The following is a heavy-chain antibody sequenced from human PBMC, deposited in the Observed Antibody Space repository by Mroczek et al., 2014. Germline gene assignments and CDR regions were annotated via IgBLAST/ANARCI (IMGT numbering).Heavy chain of an antibody. CDR1: GFTFSSYA. CDR2: ISYDGSNK. Sequence: QVQLVQSGGGVVQPGRSLRLSCAASGFTFSSYAMHWVRQAPGKGLEWVAVISYDGSNKYYADSVKGRFTISRDNSKNTLYLQMNSLRAEDTAVYYCAREGRGSYFDSWGQGTLVTVSS. V-gene: IGHV3-30-3*01. CDR3: AREGRGSYFDS. D-gene: IGHD1-26*01. J-gene: IGHJ4*02.